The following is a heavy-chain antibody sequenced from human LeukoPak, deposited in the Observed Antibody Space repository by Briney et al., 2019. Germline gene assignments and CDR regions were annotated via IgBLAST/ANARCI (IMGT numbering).Heavy chain of an antibody. D-gene: IGHD6-25*01. V-gene: IGHV1-18*04. J-gene: IGHJ4*02. CDR2: ISAYNGNT. CDR3: ARDSPRLPTLYYFDY. Sequence: ASVKVSCKATGYTFTSYGISWVRQAPGQGLEWMGWISAYNGNTNYAQKLQGRVTMPKDTYTSTAYMEMRSLRSDDTAVYYCARDSPRLPTLYYFDYWGQGTLVTVSS. CDR1: GYTFTSYG.